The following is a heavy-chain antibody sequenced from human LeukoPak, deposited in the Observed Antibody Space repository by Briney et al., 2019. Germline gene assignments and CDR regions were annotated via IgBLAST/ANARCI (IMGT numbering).Heavy chain of an antibody. V-gene: IGHV4-34*01. CDR3: ARRTYYYGSGSYGFQYYFDY. Sequence: PSETLSLTCAVYGGSFNGYYWSWIRQPPGKGLEWIGEINHSGSTNYNPSLKSRVTISVDTSKNQFSLKLSSVTAADTAVYYCARRTYYYGSGSYGFQYYFDYWGQGTLVTVSS. J-gene: IGHJ4*02. D-gene: IGHD3-10*01. CDR1: GGSFNGYY. CDR2: INHSGST.